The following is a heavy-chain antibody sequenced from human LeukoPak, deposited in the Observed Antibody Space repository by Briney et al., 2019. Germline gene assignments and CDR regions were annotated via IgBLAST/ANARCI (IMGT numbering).Heavy chain of an antibody. D-gene: IGHD2-2*01. CDR2: TSYDGREK. V-gene: IGHV3-33*05. Sequence: GGSLRLSCAASGFTFSSYGMHWVRQAPGKGLEWVAITSYDGREKYYADSVKGRFTISRDNSKDTLYLQMNSLRAEDTAVYYCARYCSSTSCGRPPFDYWGQGTLVTVSS. CDR1: GFTFSSYG. CDR3: ARYCSSTSCGRPPFDY. J-gene: IGHJ4*02.